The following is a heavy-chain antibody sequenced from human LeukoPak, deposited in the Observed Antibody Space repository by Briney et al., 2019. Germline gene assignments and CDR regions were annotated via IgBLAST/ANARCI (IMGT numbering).Heavy chain of an antibody. Sequence: PGGSLRLSCAASGFTFRRYAMSWVRQAPGKGLEWVSGISGTGGGTYYADSVKGRFTISRDNSKNSLYLQMTSLRAEDTAVYYCASGRGSYSPDYWGQGTLVTVSS. V-gene: IGHV3-23*01. CDR3: ASGRGSYSPDY. CDR1: GFTFRRYA. D-gene: IGHD1-26*01. J-gene: IGHJ4*02. CDR2: ISGTGGGT.